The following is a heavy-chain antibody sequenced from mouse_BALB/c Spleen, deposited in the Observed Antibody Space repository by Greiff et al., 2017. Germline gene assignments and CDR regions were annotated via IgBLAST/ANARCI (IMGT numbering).Heavy chain of an antibody. CDR1: GYTFSSYW. CDR2: ILPGSGST. J-gene: IGHJ4*01. CDR3: ARGRYYDYDNAMDY. D-gene: IGHD2-4*01. V-gene: IGHV1-9*01. Sequence: VKLQESGAELMKPGASVKISCKATGYTFSSYWIEWVKQRPGHGLEWIGEILPGSGSTNYNEKFKGKATFTADTSSNTAYMQLSSLTSEDSAVYYCARGRYYDYDNAMDYWGQGTSVTVSS.